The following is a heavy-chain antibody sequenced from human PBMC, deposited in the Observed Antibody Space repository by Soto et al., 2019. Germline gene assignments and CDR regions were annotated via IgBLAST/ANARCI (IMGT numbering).Heavy chain of an antibody. CDR1: GFTLSRYD. J-gene: IGHJ3*02. CDR3: AREMPTATSYRGGTVDS. CDR2: IWYDGKNK. V-gene: IGHV3-33*01. Sequence: QVKLVESGGGLVQPGRSLRLSCAAAGFTLSRYDMHWVRQAPGKGLEWVPVIWYDGKNKYYGESVKGRFSMSSNNSKNTIYLQIDTMSVQNTAGYYCAREMPTATSYRGGTVDSWGQGTRVPISS. D-gene: IGHD2-2*01.